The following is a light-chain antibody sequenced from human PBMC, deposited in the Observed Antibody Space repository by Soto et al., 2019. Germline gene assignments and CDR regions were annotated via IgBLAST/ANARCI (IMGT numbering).Light chain of an antibody. J-gene: IGKJ2*01. V-gene: IGKV2-28*01. Sequence: DIVMTQSPLSLPVTPGEPASISCRSSQSLLHSSGYNYLDWYIQKPGQSPQLLISLGSDRASGVPDRFSGSGSGTDFTLKISRVEAEDIGVYYCMQALQAPRTFGQGTKLEIK. CDR2: LGS. CDR3: MQALQAPRT. CDR1: QSLLHSSGYNY.